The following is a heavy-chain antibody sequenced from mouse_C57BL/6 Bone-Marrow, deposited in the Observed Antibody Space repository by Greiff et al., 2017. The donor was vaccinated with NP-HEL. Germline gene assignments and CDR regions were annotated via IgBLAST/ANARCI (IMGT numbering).Heavy chain of an antibody. CDR2: ISNGGGST. D-gene: IGHD2-4*01. J-gene: IGHJ3*01. Sequence: DVKLVESGGGLVQPGGSLKLSCAASGFTFSDYYMYWVRQTPEKRLEWVAYISNGGGSTYYPDTVKGRFTISRDNAKNTLYLQMSRLKSEDTAMYYCARPYDYDSSWFAYWGQGTLVTVSA. CDR3: ARPYDYDSSWFAY. CDR1: GFTFSDYY. V-gene: IGHV5-12*01.